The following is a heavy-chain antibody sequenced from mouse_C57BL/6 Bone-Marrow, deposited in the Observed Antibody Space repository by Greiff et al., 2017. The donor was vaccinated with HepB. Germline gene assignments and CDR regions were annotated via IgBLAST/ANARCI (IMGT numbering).Heavy chain of an antibody. CDR2: ISSGSSTI. J-gene: IGHJ3*01. CDR3: ARPYSSGYAWFAY. D-gene: IGHD3-2*02. V-gene: IGHV5-17*01. Sequence: EVQRVESGGGLVKPGGSLKLSCAASGFTFSDYGMHWVRQAPEKGLEWVAYISSGSSTIYYADTVKGRFTISRDNAKNTLFLQMTSLRSEDTAMYDCARPYSSGYAWFAYWGQGTLVTVSA. CDR1: GFTFSDYG.